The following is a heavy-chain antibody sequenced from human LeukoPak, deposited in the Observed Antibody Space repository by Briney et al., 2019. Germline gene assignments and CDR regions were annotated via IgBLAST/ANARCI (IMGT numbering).Heavy chain of an antibody. CDR1: GGSISSSSYY. J-gene: IGHJ4*02. Sequence: SETLFLTCTVSGGSISSSSYYWGWIRQPPGKGLEWIGSIYYSGSTYYNPSLKSRVTISVDTSKNQFSLKLSSVTAADTAVYYCARDGEYCSGGNCYGGSRYYFDYWGQGTLVTVSS. V-gene: IGHV4-39*07. CDR2: IYYSGST. D-gene: IGHD2-15*01. CDR3: ARDGEYCSGGNCYGGSRYYFDY.